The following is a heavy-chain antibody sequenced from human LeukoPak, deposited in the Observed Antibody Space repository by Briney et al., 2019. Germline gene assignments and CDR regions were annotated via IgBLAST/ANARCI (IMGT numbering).Heavy chain of an antibody. Sequence: PSETLSLTCTVSGGSISGYYWSWIRQPPGKGLEWIAYLYYNGSTNYNPSLKSRVTISVETSKNQFSLKLNSVAAADTAVYYCARGDSSSPTYWGQGTLVTVSS. V-gene: IGHV4-59*01. J-gene: IGHJ4*02. CDR3: ARGDSSSPTY. CDR2: LYYNGST. CDR1: GGSISGYY. D-gene: IGHD6-13*01.